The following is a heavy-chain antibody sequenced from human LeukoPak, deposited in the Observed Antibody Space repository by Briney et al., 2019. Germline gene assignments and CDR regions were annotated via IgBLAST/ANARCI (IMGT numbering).Heavy chain of an antibody. CDR1: GFTFSSYG. J-gene: IGHJ1*01. CDR2: IWYDGSNK. D-gene: IGHD4-17*01. V-gene: IGHV3-33*06. CDR3: AKAPTVTTVYFQH. Sequence: GRSLRLSCAASGFTFSSYGMHWVRQAPGKGLEWVAVIWYDGSNKYYADSVKGRFTISRDSSKNTLYLQMNSLRAEDTAVYYCAKAPTVTTVYFQHWGQGTLVTVSS.